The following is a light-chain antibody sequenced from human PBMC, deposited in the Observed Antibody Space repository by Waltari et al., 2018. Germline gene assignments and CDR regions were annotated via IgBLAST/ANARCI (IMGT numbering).Light chain of an antibody. CDR1: NSNLGSNT. CDR2: GND. Sequence: SVLTQPPSLSGTPGQRGTISCSGSNSNLGSNTVDWYQVLPGTAPKLLLHGNDQRPSGVPHRFSGSKFGASGSLAISGLQPEDESEYSCAAWDDSLKGWVFGGGTRLTVL. J-gene: IGLJ3*02. CDR3: AAWDDSLKGWV. V-gene: IGLV1-44*01.